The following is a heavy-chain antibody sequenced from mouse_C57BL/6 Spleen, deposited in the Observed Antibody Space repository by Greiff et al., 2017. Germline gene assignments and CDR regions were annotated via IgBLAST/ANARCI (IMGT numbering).Heavy chain of an antibody. CDR1: GYTFTSYG. J-gene: IGHJ2*01. V-gene: IGHV1-81*01. D-gene: IGHD4-1*01. CDR3: ARGGLTGGFDY. Sequence: SGAELARPGASVKLSCKASGYTFTSYGISWVKQRTGQGLEWIGEIYPRSGNTYYNEKFKGKATLTADKSSSTAYMELRSLTSEDSAVYFCARGGLTGGFDYWGQGTTLTVSS. CDR2: IYPRSGNT.